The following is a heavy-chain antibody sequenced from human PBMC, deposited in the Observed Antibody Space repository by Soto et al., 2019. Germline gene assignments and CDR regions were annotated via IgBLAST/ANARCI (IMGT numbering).Heavy chain of an antibody. D-gene: IGHD1-1*01. Sequence: QVHLVQSGAEVKKPGASVKVSCKASGYTFTSYGITWVRQAPGQGLEWMGWISAHNGNTDYAQKLQGRVIVTRDTSPSTAYMELRGLISDDTAVYYCARGRYGDYWGQAALVTVSS. V-gene: IGHV1-18*01. J-gene: IGHJ4*02. CDR3: ARGRYGDY. CDR2: ISAHNGNT. CDR1: GYTFTSYG.